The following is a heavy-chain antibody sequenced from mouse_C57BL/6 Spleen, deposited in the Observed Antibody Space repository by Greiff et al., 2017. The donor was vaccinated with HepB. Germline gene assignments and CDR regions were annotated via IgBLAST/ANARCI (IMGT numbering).Heavy chain of an antibody. CDR2: IKYDGSST. D-gene: IGHD1-1*01. V-gene: IGHV5-16*01. J-gene: IGHJ4*01. CDR3: ARVGDYGSSDAMDY. Sequence: VQLKESEGGLVQPGSSMKLSCTASGFTFSDYYMAWVRQVPEKGLEWVANIKYDGSSTYYLDSLKSRFIISRDNAKNILYLQMSSLKSEDTATYYCARVGDYGSSDAMDYWGQGTSVTVSS. CDR1: GFTFSDYY.